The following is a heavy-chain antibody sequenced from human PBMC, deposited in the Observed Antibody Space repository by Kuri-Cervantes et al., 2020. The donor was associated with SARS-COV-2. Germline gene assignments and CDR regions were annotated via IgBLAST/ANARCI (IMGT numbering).Heavy chain of an antibody. Sequence: SQTLSLTCAVYGGSFSGYYWSWIRQPPGEGLEWIGEINHSGSTNYNPSLKSRVTISVDTSKNQFSLKLSSVTAADTAVYYCARGQNSELLWFGESISYYFDYWGQGTLVTVSS. D-gene: IGHD3-10*01. J-gene: IGHJ4*02. CDR2: INHSGST. CDR1: GGSFSGYY. V-gene: IGHV4-34*01. CDR3: ARGQNSELLWFGESISYYFDY.